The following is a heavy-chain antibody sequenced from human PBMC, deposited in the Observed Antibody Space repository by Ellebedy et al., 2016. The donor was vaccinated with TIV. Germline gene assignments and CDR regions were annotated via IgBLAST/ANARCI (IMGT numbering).Heavy chain of an antibody. CDR1: GASINNLW. J-gene: IGHJ4*02. CDR2: IYYNGIT. V-gene: IGHV4-59*11. D-gene: IGHD6-19*01. CDR3: ASHYSASGWRAYFDS. Sequence: MPSETLSLTCTVSGASINNLWWSWIRQPPGKGLEWVGYIYYNGITNSSPSLRSRVTISLGPSKNQFSLNLTSVTAADTAVYYCASHYSASGWRAYFDSWGQGTPVTVSS.